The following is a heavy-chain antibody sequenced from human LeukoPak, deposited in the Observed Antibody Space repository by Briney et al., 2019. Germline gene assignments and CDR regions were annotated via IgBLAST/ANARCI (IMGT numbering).Heavy chain of an antibody. D-gene: IGHD3-10*01. J-gene: IGHJ6*04. CDR1: GFTFSRFG. CDR2: IWYDGSNK. Sequence: GRSLRLSCAASGFTFSRFGMHWVRQAPGKGLEWGAVIWYDGSNKYYEDFVKGRFTISRDNSQNTLYLQMNSLRVEDTAVYYCARANYGSGSNYYYGLDVWGEGTTVTVSS. V-gene: IGHV3-33*01. CDR3: ARANYGSGSNYYYGLDV.